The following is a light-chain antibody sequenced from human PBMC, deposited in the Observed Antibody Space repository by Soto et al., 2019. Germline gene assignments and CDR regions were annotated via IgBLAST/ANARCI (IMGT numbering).Light chain of an antibody. CDR1: SSDVGSYNF. CDR3: CADAGRSTYV. CDR2: EVS. J-gene: IGLJ1*01. Sequence: QSVLTQPASVSGSPGQSITISCTRTSSDVGSYNFVSWYQQHPGKVPKVMIYEVSKRPSGVSDRFSGSKSGNTASLTISGLQAEDEDDYYCCADAGRSTYVFGTGPNVTVL. V-gene: IGLV2-23*02.